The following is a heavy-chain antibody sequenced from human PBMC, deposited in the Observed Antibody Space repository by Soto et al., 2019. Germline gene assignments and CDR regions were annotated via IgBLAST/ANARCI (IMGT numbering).Heavy chain of an antibody. CDR2: ISSSSSYT. V-gene: IGHV3-11*06. D-gene: IGHD5-18*01. J-gene: IGHJ5*02. CDR3: ASFRYSYGNNWFDP. Sequence: QVQLVESGGGLVKPGGSLRLSCAASGFTFSDYYMSWIRQAPGKGLEWVSYISSSSSYTNYADSVKGRFTISRDNAKNSLYLQMNSLRAEDTAVYYCASFRYSYGNNWFDPWGQGTLVTVSS. CDR1: GFTFSDYY.